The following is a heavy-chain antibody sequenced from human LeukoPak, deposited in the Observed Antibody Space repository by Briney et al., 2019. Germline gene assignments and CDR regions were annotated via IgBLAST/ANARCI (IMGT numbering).Heavy chain of an antibody. CDR1: GFTFSDYY. J-gene: IGHJ6*04. CDR3: ARDFAFGDGYPVV. V-gene: IGHV3-11*04. D-gene: IGHD5-24*01. CDR2: ISSSGSTI. Sequence: GGSLRLSCAASGFTFSDYYMGWIRQAPGKGLEWVSYISSSGSTIYYADSVKGRFTISRDNAKNSLYLQMNSLRAEDTAVYYCARDFAFGDGYPVVWGKGTTVTVSS.